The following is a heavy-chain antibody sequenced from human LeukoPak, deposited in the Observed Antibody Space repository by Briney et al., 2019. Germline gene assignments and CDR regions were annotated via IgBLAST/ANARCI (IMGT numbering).Heavy chain of an antibody. D-gene: IGHD3-3*01. J-gene: IGHJ4*02. CDR3: ARYKYYDFWSGYYQEYYFDY. CDR1: GGPISSGDYY. Sequence: SETLSLTCTVSGGPISSGDYYWSWIRQPPGKGLEWIGYIYYSGSTYYNPSLKSRVTTSVDTSKNQFSLKLSSVTAADTAVYYCARYKYYDFWSGYYQEYYFDYWGQGTLVTVSS. CDR2: IYYSGST. V-gene: IGHV4-30-4*01.